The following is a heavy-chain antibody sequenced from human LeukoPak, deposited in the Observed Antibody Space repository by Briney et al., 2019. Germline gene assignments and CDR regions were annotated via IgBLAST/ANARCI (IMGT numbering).Heavy chain of an antibody. Sequence: SETLSLTCTVSGDSISSYYWSWIRQPPGKGLEWIGYIYTSGGTNYIPSLKGRVTISIDTSKNQFSLKLSSVTAADTAVYYCARGFGSSWYFSYFQHWGQGTLVTVSS. CDR1: GDSISSYY. D-gene: IGHD6-13*01. J-gene: IGHJ1*01. CDR2: IYTSGGT. V-gene: IGHV4-4*09. CDR3: ARGFGSSWYFSYFQH.